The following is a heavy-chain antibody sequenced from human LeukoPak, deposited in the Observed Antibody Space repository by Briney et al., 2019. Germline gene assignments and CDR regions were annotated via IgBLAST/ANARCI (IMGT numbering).Heavy chain of an antibody. V-gene: IGHV3-21*01. Sequence: GGSLRLSCAASGFTFSSYSMNWVRQAPGKGLEWVSSISSISSYIYYADSVKGRFTISRDNAKNSLYLQMNSLRAEDTAVYYCARDWPTIAAAGTIPEYFQHWGQGTLVTVS. D-gene: IGHD6-13*01. CDR2: ISSISSYI. CDR3: ARDWPTIAAAGTIPEYFQH. J-gene: IGHJ1*01. CDR1: GFTFSSYS.